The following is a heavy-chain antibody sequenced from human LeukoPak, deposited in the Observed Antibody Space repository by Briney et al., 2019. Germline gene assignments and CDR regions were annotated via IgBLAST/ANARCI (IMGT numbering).Heavy chain of an antibody. Sequence: PSETLSLTCKVSGGSLSSSTHYWVWIRQPPGKGLEWIGSIYYSGSTYYNSSLKSRVTISVDTSKNQFSLKLSSVTAADTAVYYCASLYYFDRSRGWNYWGQGTLVTVSS. CDR2: IYYSGST. J-gene: IGHJ4*02. D-gene: IGHD3-22*01. CDR3: ASLYYFDRSRGWNY. V-gene: IGHV4-39*01. CDR1: GGSLSSSTHY.